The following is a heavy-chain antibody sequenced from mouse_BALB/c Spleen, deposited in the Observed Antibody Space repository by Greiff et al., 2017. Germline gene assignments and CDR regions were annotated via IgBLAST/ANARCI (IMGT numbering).Heavy chain of an antibody. CDR3: TRPYDGYLFAY. CDR1: GYSFTSYW. J-gene: IGHJ3*01. D-gene: IGHD2-3*01. Sequence: EVQLQQSGAELARPGASVKMSCKASGYSFTSYWMHWVKQRPGQGLEWIGAIYPGNSDTSYNQKFKGKAKLTAVTSASTAYMELSSLTNEDSAVYYCTRPYDGYLFAYWGQGTLVTVSA. V-gene: IGHV1-5*01. CDR2: IYPGNSDT.